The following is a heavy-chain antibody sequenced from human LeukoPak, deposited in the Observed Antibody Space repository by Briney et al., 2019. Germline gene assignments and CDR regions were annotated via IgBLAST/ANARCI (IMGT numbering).Heavy chain of an antibody. CDR1: GFTFSDYY. Sequence: GGSLRLSCAASGFTFSDYYVSWIRQAPGKGLEWVSYISSSGSTIYYADSVRGRFTISRDNSKNTLYLQMDSLRAEDTAVYYCAKGGYYYMDVWGKGTTVTVSS. CDR3: AKGGYYYMDV. D-gene: IGHD3-16*01. CDR2: ISSSGSTI. J-gene: IGHJ6*03. V-gene: IGHV3-11*01.